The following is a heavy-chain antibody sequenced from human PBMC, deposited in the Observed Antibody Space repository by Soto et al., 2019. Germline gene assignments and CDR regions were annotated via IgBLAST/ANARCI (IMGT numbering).Heavy chain of an antibody. J-gene: IGHJ3*02. CDR2: LCHSGST. CDR1: GGSISSSNW. CDR3: ASRANGNDAAFDI. V-gene: IGHV4-4*02. D-gene: IGHD1-20*01. Sequence: QVQLQESGPGLVKPSGTLSLTCAVSGGSISSSNWWSWVRQPPGEGLEWMGELCHSGSTNYNPSLKRRGPISVDKSKNQFSLKLSSVTAADTAVYYCASRANGNDAAFDIWGQGTMVTVSS.